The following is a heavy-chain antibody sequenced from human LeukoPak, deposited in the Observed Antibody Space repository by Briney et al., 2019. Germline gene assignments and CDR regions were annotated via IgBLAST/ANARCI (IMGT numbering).Heavy chain of an antibody. CDR3: AREYCGGDCYTDRRGVDY. J-gene: IGHJ4*02. D-gene: IGHD2-21*01. Sequence: SVKVSXKASGGTFSSYTISWVRQAPGQGLEWMGRIIPILGIANYAQKFQGRVTITADKSTSTAYMELSSLRSEDTAVYYCAREYCGGDCYTDRRGVDYWGQGTLVTVSS. V-gene: IGHV1-69*04. CDR2: IIPILGIA. CDR1: GGTFSSYT.